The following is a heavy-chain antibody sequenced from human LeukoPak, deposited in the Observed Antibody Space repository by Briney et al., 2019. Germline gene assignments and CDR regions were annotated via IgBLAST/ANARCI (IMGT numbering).Heavy chain of an antibody. Sequence: GGSLRLSCAASGFTFTSYAMSWVRQAPGKGLEWVSAIGGSGGSTYYADSVKGRFTISRDNSKNTLYLQMNSLRAEDTAVYYCAKVRGSSWVVYFDYWGQGTLVTVSS. CDR2: IGGSGGST. CDR1: GFTFTSYA. D-gene: IGHD6-13*01. J-gene: IGHJ4*02. CDR3: AKVRGSSWVVYFDY. V-gene: IGHV3-23*01.